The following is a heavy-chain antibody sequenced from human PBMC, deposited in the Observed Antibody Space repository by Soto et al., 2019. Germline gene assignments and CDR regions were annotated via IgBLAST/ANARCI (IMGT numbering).Heavy chain of an antibody. Sequence: QVQLVQSGAEVKKPGASVKVSCKASGYTFTSYYMHWVRQAPGQGLEWMGIINPSGGSTSYAQKFQGRVTMTRDTSTSTVYMERSSLRSEDTAVYYCARGDIVVVVAATRGVYYYGMDVWAQGTTVTVSS. D-gene: IGHD2-15*01. CDR3: ARGDIVVVVAATRGVYYYGMDV. V-gene: IGHV1-46*01. CDR1: GYTFTSYY. J-gene: IGHJ6*02. CDR2: INPSGGST.